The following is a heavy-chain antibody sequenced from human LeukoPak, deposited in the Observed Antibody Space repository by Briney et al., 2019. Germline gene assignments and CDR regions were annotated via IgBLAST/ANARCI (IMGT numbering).Heavy chain of an antibody. CDR1: GFTFSSYA. J-gene: IGHJ4*02. CDR2: ISGSGGGT. D-gene: IGHD5-24*01. V-gene: IGHV3-23*01. Sequence: GGSLRLSCAASGFTFSSYAMHWVRQAPGKGLEWVSAISGSGGGTYYADSVKGRFTISRDNSKNTLYLQMNSLRAEDTAVYYCAKDEAFRSPLKLTMATISSPDYWGQGTLVTVSS. CDR3: AKDEAFRSPLKLTMATISSPDY.